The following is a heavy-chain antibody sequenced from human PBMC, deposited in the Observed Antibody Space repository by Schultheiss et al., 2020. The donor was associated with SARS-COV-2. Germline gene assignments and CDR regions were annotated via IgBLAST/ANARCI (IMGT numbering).Heavy chain of an antibody. CDR3: AKQRGYYSDSPGCDS. CDR2: ISYDESNK. Sequence: GESLKISCAASGFTFSDYYMSWIRQAPGKGLEWVALISYDESNKYYADSVKGRFTISRDNSKNTLYLQMNSLRAEDTAVYYCAKQRGYYSDSPGCDSWGQGTLVTVSS. J-gene: IGHJ4*02. V-gene: IGHV3-30*18. D-gene: IGHD3-22*01. CDR1: GFTFSDYY.